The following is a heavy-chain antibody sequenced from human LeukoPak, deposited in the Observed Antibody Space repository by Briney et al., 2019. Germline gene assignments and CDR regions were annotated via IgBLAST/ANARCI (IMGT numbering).Heavy chain of an antibody. D-gene: IGHD6-6*01. CDR2: ISAYNGNT. CDR1: GYTFTSYG. J-gene: IGHJ6*03. V-gene: IGHV1-18*01. CDR3: ARDEYSSSLGGYYYYYYYMDV. Sequence: ASVKVSCKASGYTFTSYGISWVRQAPGQGLEWMGWISAYNGNTNYAQKLQGRVTMTTDTSTSTAYMELRSLRSDDTAVYYCARDEYSSSLGGYYYYYYYMDVWGKGTTVTVSS.